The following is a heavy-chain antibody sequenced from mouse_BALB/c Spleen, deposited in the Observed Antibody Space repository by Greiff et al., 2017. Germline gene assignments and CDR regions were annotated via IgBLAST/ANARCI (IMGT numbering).Heavy chain of an antibody. CDR1: GFAFSSYD. Sequence: EVKLVESGGGLVKPGGSLKLSCAASGFAFSSYDMSWVRRTPEKRLEWVAYISSGGGSTYYPDTVKGRFTISRDNAKNTLYLQMSSLKSEDTAMYYCARRGFYFDYWGQGTTLTVSS. CDR2: ISSGGGST. V-gene: IGHV5-12-1*01. CDR3: ARRGFYFDY. J-gene: IGHJ2*01.